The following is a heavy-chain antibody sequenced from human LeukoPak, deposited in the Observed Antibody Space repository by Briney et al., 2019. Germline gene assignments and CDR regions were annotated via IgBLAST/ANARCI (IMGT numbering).Heavy chain of an antibody. CDR1: GGSISSGGYY. CDR3: ARNYDFWSGSYFDY. V-gene: IGHV4-31*03. D-gene: IGHD3-3*01. CDR2: IYYSGST. Sequence: SQTLSLTCTVSGGSISSGGYYWSWIHQHPGKGLEWIGYIYYSGSTYYNPSLKSRVTISVDTSKNQFSLKLSSVTAADTAVYYCARNYDFWSGSYFDYWGQGTLVTVSS. J-gene: IGHJ4*02.